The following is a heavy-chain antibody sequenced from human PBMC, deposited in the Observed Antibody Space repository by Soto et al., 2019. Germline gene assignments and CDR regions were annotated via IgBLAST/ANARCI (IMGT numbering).Heavy chain of an antibody. CDR2: IDGDSGHI. D-gene: IGHD3-22*01. J-gene: IGHJ4*02. CDR1: GFMFSAYT. V-gene: IGHV3-21*01. CDR3: ATPYYYNF. Sequence: EVQLVESGGGLVKPRGSLRLSCAGSGFMFSAYTMNWVRQAPGKGLEWLSSIDGDSGHIQYADSGQGRFTVSRDNARNSLYLQMDNLGAEDTAVYYCATPYYYNFWGQGTLVTVSS.